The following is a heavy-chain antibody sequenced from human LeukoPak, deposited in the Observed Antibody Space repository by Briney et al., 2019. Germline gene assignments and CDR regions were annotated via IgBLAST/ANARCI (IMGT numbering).Heavy chain of an antibody. CDR2: MNPNSGGT. J-gene: IGHJ3*02. CDR1: GYTFTSYD. Sequence: ASVKVSCKASGYTFTSYDINWVRQATGQGLEWMGWMNPNSGGTSYAQKFQGRVTMTRDTSISTAYMELSRLRSDDTAVYYCARSPPRYSSGWYSKGPHDAFDIRGQGTMVTVSS. CDR3: ARSPPRYSSGWYSKGPHDAFDI. V-gene: IGHV1-2*02. D-gene: IGHD6-19*01.